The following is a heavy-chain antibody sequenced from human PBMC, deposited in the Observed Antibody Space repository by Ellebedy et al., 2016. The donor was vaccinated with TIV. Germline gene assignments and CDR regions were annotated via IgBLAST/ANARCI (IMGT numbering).Heavy chain of an antibody. J-gene: IGHJ4*02. D-gene: IGHD5-18*01. CDR2: ISVNSDKI. CDR3: ARDEGVYSYGYRFGY. CDR1: GLPFSSST. V-gene: IGHV3-48*04. Sequence: GGSLRLSXEVSGLPFSSSTMNWVRQAPGKGLEWVSYISVNSDKIVYADSVRGRFTISRDNAKNSLYLQMDSLRAEDTAVYYCARDEGVYSYGYRFGYWGQGTLVTVSS.